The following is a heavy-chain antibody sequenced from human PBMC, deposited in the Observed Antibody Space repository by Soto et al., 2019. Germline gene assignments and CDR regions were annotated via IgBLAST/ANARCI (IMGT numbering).Heavy chain of an antibody. CDR3: ARIGVPAHTYYYYGMDV. CDR2: ISYDGSNK. CDR1: GFPVSSNY. V-gene: IGHV3-30*03. D-gene: IGHD2-2*01. J-gene: IGHJ6*02. Sequence: PGGSLRLSCAASGFPVSSNYMSWVRQAPGKGLEWVAVISYDGSNKYYADSVKGQVTISADKSISTAYLQWSSLKASDTAMYYCARIGVPAHTYYYYGMDVWGQGTTVTVSS.